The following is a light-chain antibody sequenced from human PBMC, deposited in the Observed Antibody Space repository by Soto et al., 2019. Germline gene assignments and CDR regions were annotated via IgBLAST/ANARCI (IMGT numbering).Light chain of an antibody. CDR2: EVT. J-gene: IGLJ2*01. CDR3: SSYAGGNNLI. V-gene: IGLV2-8*01. CDR1: SSDVGYYNF. Sequence: QSALTQPPSASGSPGQSFTISCTGTSSDVGYYNFVSSYQQHPGRAPKLMIYEVTKRPSGVPDRFSGSKSGNTASLTVSGLQAEDEADYYCSSYAGGNNLIFGGGTK.